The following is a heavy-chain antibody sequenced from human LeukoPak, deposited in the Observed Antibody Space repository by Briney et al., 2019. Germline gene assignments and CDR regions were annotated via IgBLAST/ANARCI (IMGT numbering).Heavy chain of an antibody. D-gene: IGHD1-1*01. Sequence: GASVKVSCKASGGTFSSYAISWVRQAPGQGLEWMGGVIPIPGTVNYAQKFQGRVTITADESTSTAYMELNSLRSEDTAVYYCARATGSAWEYFEYWGQGTLVTVSS. CDR1: GGTFSSYA. CDR2: VIPIPGTV. J-gene: IGHJ4*02. V-gene: IGHV1-69*13. CDR3: ARATGSAWEYFEY.